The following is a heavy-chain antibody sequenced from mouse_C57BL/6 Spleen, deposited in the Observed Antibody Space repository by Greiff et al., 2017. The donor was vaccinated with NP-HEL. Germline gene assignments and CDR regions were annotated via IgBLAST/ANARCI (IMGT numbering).Heavy chain of an antibody. V-gene: IGHV10-1*01. CDR1: GFSFNTYA. Sequence: EVQGVESGGGLVQPKGSLKLSCAASGFSFNTYAMNWVRQAPGKGLEWVARIRSKSNNYATYYADSVKDRFTISRDDSESMLYLQMNNLKTEDTAMYYWVRHGITTGFFDVWGTGTTVTVSS. D-gene: IGHD1-1*01. J-gene: IGHJ1*03. CDR3: VRHGITTGFFDV. CDR2: IRSKSNNYAT.